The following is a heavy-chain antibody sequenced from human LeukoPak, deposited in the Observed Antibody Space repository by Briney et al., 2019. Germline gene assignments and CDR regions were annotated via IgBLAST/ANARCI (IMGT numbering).Heavy chain of an antibody. D-gene: IGHD3-22*01. J-gene: IGHJ4*02. CDR3: AKEYNSRGYFDY. CDR2: ISGSGGDT. V-gene: IGHV3-23*01. Sequence: GGSLRLSCAASGFTFTTYAMSWVRQAPGKGLEWVSAISGSGGDTYYADSVKGRFTISRDNSKNTLYLQMNSLRAEDTAVYYCAKEYNSRGYFDYWGQGTLVTVSS. CDR1: GFTFTTYA.